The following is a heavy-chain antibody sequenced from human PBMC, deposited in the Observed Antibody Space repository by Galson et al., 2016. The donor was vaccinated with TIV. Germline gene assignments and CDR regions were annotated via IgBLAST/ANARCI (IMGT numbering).Heavy chain of an antibody. CDR2: YDRENGER. J-gene: IGHJ6*02. CDR1: GYRLSKLS. V-gene: IGHV1-24*01. D-gene: IGHD5-18*01. Sequence: SVKVSCKVSGYRLSKLSMYWVRQAPGKGLEWMGGYDRENGERVHTQKFQGRVTITADESTSTAHMELNSLTSEDTAVYYCAKDRNTAFDSYYYYYGMDVWGQGTTVTVSS. CDR3: AKDRNTAFDSYYYYYGMDV.